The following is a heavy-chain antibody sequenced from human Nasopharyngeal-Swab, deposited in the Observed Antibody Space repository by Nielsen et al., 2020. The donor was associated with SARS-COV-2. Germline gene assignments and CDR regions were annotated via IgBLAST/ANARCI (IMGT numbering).Heavy chain of an antibody. CDR1: GFSLSTSGMR. Sequence: SGPTLVKPTQTLTLTCTFSGFSLSTSGMRVSWIRQPPGKALEWLARIDWDDDKFYSTSLKTRHTISKDTSKNQVVLTMTNMDPVDTATYYCARIGSSSHFDYWGQGTLVTVSS. CDR2: IDWDDDK. V-gene: IGHV2-70*04. CDR3: ARIGSSSHFDY. J-gene: IGHJ4*02. D-gene: IGHD6-6*01.